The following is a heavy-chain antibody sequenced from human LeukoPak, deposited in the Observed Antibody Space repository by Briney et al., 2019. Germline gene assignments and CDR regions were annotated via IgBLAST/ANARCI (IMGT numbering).Heavy chain of an antibody. Sequence: SETLSLTCTVSGGSISSSSYYCGWIRQPPGKGLEWIGSIYYSGSTYYNPSLKSRVTISVDTSKNQFSRKLSSVTAADTAVYYCARLPPRWYYDSSGYYYDPGMSEDYWGQGTLVTVSS. CDR2: IYYSGST. CDR3: ARLPPRWYYDSSGYYYDPGMSEDY. CDR1: GGSISSSSYY. D-gene: IGHD3-22*01. J-gene: IGHJ4*02. V-gene: IGHV4-39*01.